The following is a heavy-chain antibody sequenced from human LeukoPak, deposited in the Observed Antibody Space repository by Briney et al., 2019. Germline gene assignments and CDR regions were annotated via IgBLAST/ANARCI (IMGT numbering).Heavy chain of an antibody. CDR3: ARAAAEYSYGWAYYFDY. J-gene: IGHJ4*02. D-gene: IGHD5-18*01. CDR2: IYYSGST. Sequence: SETLSLTCTVSGGSVSSGSYYWSWIQQPPGKGLEWIGYIYYSGSTNYNPSLKSRVTISVDTSKNQFSLKLSSVTAADTAVYYCARAAAEYSYGWAYYFDYWGQGTLVTVSS. CDR1: GGSVSSGSYY. V-gene: IGHV4-61*01.